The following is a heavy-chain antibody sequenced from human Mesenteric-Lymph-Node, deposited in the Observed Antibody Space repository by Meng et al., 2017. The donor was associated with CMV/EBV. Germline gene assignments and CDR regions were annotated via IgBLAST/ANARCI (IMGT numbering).Heavy chain of an antibody. V-gene: IGHV3-48*03. J-gene: IGHJ3*02. CDR3: ARGRGSYFLDAFDI. CDR2: IGSTGTTI. CDR1: GFSFSGYE. Sequence: GESLKISCAASGFSFSGYEMNWVRQAPGKGLEWVSYIGSTGTTIYYADSVKGRFIISRDNAKNSLYLQMNSLRAEDTAVYYCARGRGSYFLDAFDIWGQGTMVTVSS. D-gene: IGHD1-26*01.